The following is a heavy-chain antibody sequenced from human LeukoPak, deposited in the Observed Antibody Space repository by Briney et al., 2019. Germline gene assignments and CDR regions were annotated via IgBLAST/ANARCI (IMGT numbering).Heavy chain of an antibody. CDR3: ARIGYSSSCFDY. CDR2: IKEDGSVK. D-gene: IGHD6-13*01. V-gene: IGHV3-7*01. J-gene: IGHJ4*02. CDR1: GFTFSNYW. Sequence: GGSLRLSCAASGFTFSNYWMSWVRPAPGKGLEWVANIKEDGSVKYYVDSVKGRFTISRDNAKNSVYLQMNSLRVEDTAVYYCARIGYSSSCFDYWGQGTLVTVSS.